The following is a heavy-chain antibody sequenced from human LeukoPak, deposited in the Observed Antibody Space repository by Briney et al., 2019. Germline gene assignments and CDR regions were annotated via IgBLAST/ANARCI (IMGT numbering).Heavy chain of an antibody. CDR1: GFTFSSYA. CDR2: ISGSGGST. Sequence: PGGSLRRSCAASGFTFSSYAMSWVRQAPGKGLEWVSAISGSGGSTYYADSVKGRFTISRDNSKNTLYLQMNSLSAEDTAVYYCAKDVDTAMVTFDYWGQGTLATVSS. D-gene: IGHD5-18*01. J-gene: IGHJ4*02. CDR3: AKDVDTAMVTFDY. V-gene: IGHV3-23*01.